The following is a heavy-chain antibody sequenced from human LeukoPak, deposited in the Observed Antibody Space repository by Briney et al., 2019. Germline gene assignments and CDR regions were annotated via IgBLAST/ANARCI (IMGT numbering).Heavy chain of an antibody. Sequence: KPSETLSLTCTVSGGSISGYYWSWIRQPPGKGLEWTGYIYYSGITNYNPSLKSRATISVDTSKNQFSLKLSSVTAADTAVYYCARDLIAGYCSSTSCYDDAFDIWGQGTMVTVSS. D-gene: IGHD2-2*01. CDR3: ARDLIAGYCSSTSCYDDAFDI. CDR2: IYYSGIT. V-gene: IGHV4-59*01. J-gene: IGHJ3*02. CDR1: GGSISGYY.